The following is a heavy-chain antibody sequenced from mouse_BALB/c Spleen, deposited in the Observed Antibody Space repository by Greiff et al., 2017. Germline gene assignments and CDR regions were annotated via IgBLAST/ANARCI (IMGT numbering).Heavy chain of an antibody. D-gene: IGHD1-1*01. CDR2: IDPANGNT. CDR3: ARLKYGGVYAMDY. J-gene: IGHJ4*01. V-gene: IGHV14-3*02. Sequence: EVKLQESGAELVKPGASVKLSCTASGFNIKDTYMHWVKQRPEQGLEWIGRIDPANGNTKYDPKFQGKATITADTSSNTAYLQLSSLTSEDTAVYYCARLKYGGVYAMDYWGQGTSVTVSS. CDR1: GFNIKDTY.